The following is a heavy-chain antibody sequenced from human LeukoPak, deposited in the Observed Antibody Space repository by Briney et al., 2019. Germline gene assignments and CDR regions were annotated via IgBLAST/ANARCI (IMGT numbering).Heavy chain of an antibody. J-gene: IGHJ6*02. CDR2: IYYSGST. CDR3: AREYSSSWYNEYYYYYYGMDV. CDR1: GGSISSCDYY. V-gene: IGHV4-30-4*01. D-gene: IGHD6-13*01. Sequence: SETLSLTCTVSGGSISSCDYYWSWIRQPPGKGLEWIGYIYYSGSTYYNPSLKSRVTISVDTSKNQFSLKLSSVTAADTAVYYCAREYSSSWYNEYYYYYYGMDVWGQGTTVTVSS.